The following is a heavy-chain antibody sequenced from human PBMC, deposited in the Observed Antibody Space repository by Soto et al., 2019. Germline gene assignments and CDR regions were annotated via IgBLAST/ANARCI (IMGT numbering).Heavy chain of an antibody. D-gene: IGHD6-13*01. J-gene: IGHJ6*02. CDR2: IIPILGIA. Sequence: QVQLVQSGAAVKKPGSSVKVSCKASGGTFSSYTISWVRQAPGQGLEWMGRIIPILGIANYAQKFQGRVTITADKSTSTAYMELSSLRSEDTAVYYCARGVAAAGLYYYYGMDVWGQGTTVTVSS. V-gene: IGHV1-69*02. CDR1: GGTFSSYT. CDR3: ARGVAAAGLYYYYGMDV.